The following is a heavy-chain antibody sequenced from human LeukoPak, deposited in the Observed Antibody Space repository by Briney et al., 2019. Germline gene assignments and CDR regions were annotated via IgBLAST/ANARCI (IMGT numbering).Heavy chain of an antibody. D-gene: IGHD6-19*01. Sequence: GGSLRLSCAASGFTFSSYSMNWVRQAPGKGLEWVSSISSSSSYIYYADSVKGRFTISRDNAKNSLYLQMNSVKAEDTAVYYCASDRQWLVRGENYWGQGTLVTVSS. CDR2: ISSSSSYI. V-gene: IGHV3-21*01. CDR3: ASDRQWLVRGENY. J-gene: IGHJ4*02. CDR1: GFTFSSYS.